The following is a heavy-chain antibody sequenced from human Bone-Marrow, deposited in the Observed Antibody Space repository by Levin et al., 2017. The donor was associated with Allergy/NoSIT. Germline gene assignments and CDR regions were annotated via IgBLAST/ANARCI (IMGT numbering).Heavy chain of an antibody. Sequence: ETLSLTCAASGFTFSSYAMSWVRQAPGKGLEWVSVISGSGGSTYYADSVKGRFTISRDSSKNTLYLQMNSLRGEDTAVYYCAKIVGYQLLSEYYFDYWGQGTLVTVSS. D-gene: IGHD2-2*01. CDR2: ISGSGGST. CDR1: GFTFSSYA. CDR3: AKIVGYQLLSEYYFDY. V-gene: IGHV3-23*01. J-gene: IGHJ4*02.